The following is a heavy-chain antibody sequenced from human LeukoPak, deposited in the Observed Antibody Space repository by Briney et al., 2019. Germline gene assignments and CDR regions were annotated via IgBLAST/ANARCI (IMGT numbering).Heavy chain of an antibody. Sequence: GESLKISCKGSGYSFTSYWIGWVRQMPGKGLEWMGIIYPDDSDIRYSPSFQGQVTISADKSITTAYLQWSSLKASDSAMYYCARSVTAIPFDAFDIWGQGTIVTVSS. V-gene: IGHV5-51*01. D-gene: IGHD2-21*02. CDR1: GYSFTSYW. CDR3: ARSVTAIPFDAFDI. J-gene: IGHJ3*02. CDR2: IYPDDSDI.